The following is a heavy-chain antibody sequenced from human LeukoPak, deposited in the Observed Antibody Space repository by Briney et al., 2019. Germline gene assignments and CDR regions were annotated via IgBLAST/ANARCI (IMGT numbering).Heavy chain of an antibody. Sequence: SETLSLTCTVSGGSISSGGYHWSWVRQNPGKGLEWIGYIYYSGDTYYNPSLKSRVTISVDTSKNQFSLKLISATAADTAVYYCARTDVRGVRSNYYYMDVWGKGTTVTVSS. J-gene: IGHJ6*03. D-gene: IGHD3-10*01. CDR3: ARTDVRGVRSNYYYMDV. V-gene: IGHV4-31*03. CDR1: GGSISSGGYH. CDR2: IYYSGDT.